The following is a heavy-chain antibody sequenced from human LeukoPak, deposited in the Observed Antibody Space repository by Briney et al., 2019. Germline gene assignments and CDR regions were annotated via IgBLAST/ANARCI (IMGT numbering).Heavy chain of an antibody. CDR1: GFTFSRHW. CDR3: AREYINYVQDY. Sequence: PGGSLRLSCAVSGFTFSRHWMSWVRQAPGKGLEWLANIKQDGSEKYYADSVKGRFTISRDFSKNTLYLQMNSLRAEDTAVYYCAREYINYVQDYWGQGTLVTVSS. CDR2: IKQDGSEK. V-gene: IGHV3-7*01. J-gene: IGHJ4*02. D-gene: IGHD4-11*01.